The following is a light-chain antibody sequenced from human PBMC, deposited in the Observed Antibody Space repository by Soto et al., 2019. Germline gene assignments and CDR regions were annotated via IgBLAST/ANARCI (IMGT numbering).Light chain of an antibody. J-gene: IGKJ1*01. CDR1: QRISSW. V-gene: IGKV1-5*01. CDR2: DAF. Sequence: GDRVTITCRASQRISSWLAWYQQKPGKAPKLLIYDAFSLESGVPSRFSGSGSGTEFTLTISSLQPDDFATYYCQQYKSYSPRTFGQGTKVEIK. CDR3: QQYKSYSPRT.